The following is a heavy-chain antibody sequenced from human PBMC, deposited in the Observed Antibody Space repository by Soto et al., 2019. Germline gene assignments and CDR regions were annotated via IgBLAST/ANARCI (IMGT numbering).Heavy chain of an antibody. V-gene: IGHV4-39*01. CDR3: ARFRVPHSYYYGMDV. CDR2: IYYSGST. Sequence: SETLSLTCTVSGVSISSSSYYWDWIRQPPGKGLEWIGSIYYSGSTYYNPSLKSRVTISVDTSKNQFSLKLSSVAAADTAVYYCARFRVPHSYYYGMDVWGQGTTVT. J-gene: IGHJ6*02. CDR1: GVSISSSSYY.